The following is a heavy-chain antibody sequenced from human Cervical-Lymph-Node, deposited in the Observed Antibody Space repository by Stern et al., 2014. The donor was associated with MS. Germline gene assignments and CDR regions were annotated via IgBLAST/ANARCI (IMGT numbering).Heavy chain of an antibody. V-gene: IGHV1-69*01. D-gene: IGHD3-10*01. CDR1: GGSFKSYA. J-gene: IGHJ5*02. Sequence: QVQLVQSGAEVKKPASSVRVPCKASGGSFKSYAFNWLRPAPGQVIEWMGDIVPMFAKATYAQKFQGRVTVTADEATNTVYMELSFLTSEDTAVYYCARERSIHYPAFAPWGQGTLVTVSS. CDR2: IVPMFAKA. CDR3: ARERSIHYPAFAP.